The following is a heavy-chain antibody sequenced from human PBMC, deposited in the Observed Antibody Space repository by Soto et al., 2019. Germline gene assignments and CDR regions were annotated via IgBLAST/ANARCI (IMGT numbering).Heavy chain of an antibody. CDR3: AKDCMARGVISPT. J-gene: IGHJ5*02. CDR1: GFTFGSYA. V-gene: IGHV3-23*01. D-gene: IGHD3-10*01. CDR2: ISPSGGDT. Sequence: EVHLLASGGGFVQPGGSLRISCADSGFTFGSYAMSWARQAPGKGLEWVSAISPSGGDTYYGDSVKGRFIISRDNFKNTLFVQMSSLIAKDTVVYYCAKDCMARGVISPTWGQGTLVTVSS.